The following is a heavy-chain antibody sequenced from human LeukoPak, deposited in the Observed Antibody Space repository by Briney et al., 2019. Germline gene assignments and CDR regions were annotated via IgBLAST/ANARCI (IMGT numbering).Heavy chain of an antibody. D-gene: IGHD4-17*01. Sequence: PSETLSLTCTVSGGSISSGSYYWSWIRQPAGKGLEWIGRIYTSGSTNYNPSLKSRVTISVDTSKNQFSLKLSSVTAADTAVYYCARDGGKTYGDLDYWGQGTLVTVSS. CDR2: IYTSGST. V-gene: IGHV4-61*02. CDR1: GGSISSGSYY. J-gene: IGHJ4*02. CDR3: ARDGGKTYGDLDY.